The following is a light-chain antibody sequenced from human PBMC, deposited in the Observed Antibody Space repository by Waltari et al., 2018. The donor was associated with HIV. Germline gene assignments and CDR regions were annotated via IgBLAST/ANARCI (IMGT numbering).Light chain of an antibody. Sequence: DIVMTQYPDSLPVSLGERATINCTSSRTILYSSDHRNYLAWYQQKPRQPPKLLISWASTRESVVPDRFSGSGSVTDFTLTITRLQAEDVALYHCQQYFRIPPTFGGGTKVEIK. CDR2: WAS. CDR1: RTILYSSDHRNY. J-gene: IGKJ4*01. V-gene: IGKV4-1*01. CDR3: QQYFRIPPT.